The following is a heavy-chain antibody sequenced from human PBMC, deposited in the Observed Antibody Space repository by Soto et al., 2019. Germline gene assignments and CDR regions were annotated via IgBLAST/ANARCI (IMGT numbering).Heavy chain of an antibody. J-gene: IGHJ5*02. CDR1: GGSVSNSQYF. CDR2: IYHSGST. Sequence: PSETLSLTCTVSGGSVSNSQYFWVWLRQPPGKGLEWIGYIYHSGSTNYNPSLKSRVTISVDTSKNQFSLKLSSVTAADTAVYYCARYIVVVPAARGWFDPWGQGTLVTVSS. V-gene: IGHV4-61*05. CDR3: ARYIVVVPAARGWFDP. D-gene: IGHD2-2*01.